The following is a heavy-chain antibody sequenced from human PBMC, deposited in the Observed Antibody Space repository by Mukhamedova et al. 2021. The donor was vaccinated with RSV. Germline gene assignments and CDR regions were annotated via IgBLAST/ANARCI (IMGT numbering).Heavy chain of an antibody. D-gene: IGHD3-10*01. CDR3: AREEDYGSGSYDY. Sequence: ANIKQDGSEKYYVDSAKGRFTISRDNAKNSLYLRMNSLRAEDTAVYYCAREEDYGSGSYDYWGQGTLVTVPS. CDR2: IKQDGSEK. V-gene: IGHV3-7*01. J-gene: IGHJ4*02.